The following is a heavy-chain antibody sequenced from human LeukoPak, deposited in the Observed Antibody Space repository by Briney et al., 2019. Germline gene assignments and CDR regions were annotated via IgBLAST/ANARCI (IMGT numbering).Heavy chain of an antibody. D-gene: IGHD6-13*01. CDR2: ISDSGSTI. CDR3: ARGTAAAGTDY. J-gene: IGHJ4*02. CDR1: EFVFSDYY. Sequence: GGSLRLSCAASEFVFSDYYMSWIRQAPGKGLEWVSYISDSGSTIYYADSVKGRFTISRDNVKNSLYLQMNSLRAEDTAVYYCARGTAAAGTDYWGQGTLVTVSS. V-gene: IGHV3-11*04.